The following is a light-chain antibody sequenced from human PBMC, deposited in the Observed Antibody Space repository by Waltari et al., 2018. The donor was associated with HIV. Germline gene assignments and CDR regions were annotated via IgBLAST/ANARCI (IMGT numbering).Light chain of an antibody. CDR3: CSFAASSTLL. Sequence: QSALTQPAYVSGSPGQSIPISCTGATSDVGTYDFVSWYQQHPGKAPKLIIFEVSERPSGVSDRFSGSKSGNTASLTISGLQADDEADYYCCSFAASSTLLFGGGTRLTVL. J-gene: IGLJ2*01. CDR2: EVS. V-gene: IGLV2-23*02. CDR1: TSDVGTYDF.